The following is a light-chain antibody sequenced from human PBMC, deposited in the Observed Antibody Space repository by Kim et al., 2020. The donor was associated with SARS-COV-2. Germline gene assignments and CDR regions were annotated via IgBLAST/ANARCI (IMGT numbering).Light chain of an antibody. CDR3: QTWGTGV. CDR1: GGHSSYA. J-gene: IGLJ3*02. V-gene: IGLV4-69*01. Sequence: LGATVKSHCTLSGGHSSYAIAWLQQQPEKGTRYLMKLNSDGSHSRGDGIPERFSGSSSGAERYLTISSLQSEDEADYYCQTWGTGVFGGGTQLTVL. CDR2: LNSDGSH.